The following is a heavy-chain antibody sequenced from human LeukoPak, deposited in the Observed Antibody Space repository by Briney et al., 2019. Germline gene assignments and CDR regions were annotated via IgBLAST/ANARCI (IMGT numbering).Heavy chain of an antibody. CDR1: GFTVSSNY. Sequence: GGSLRLSCAASGFTVSSNYMSWVRQAPGKGLEWVSVIYSGGSTYYADSVKGRFTISRDNSKNTLYLQMNSLRAEDTAVYYCARANYDFRSGYHYFDYWGQGTLVTVSS. CDR3: ARANYDFRSGYHYFDY. J-gene: IGHJ4*02. D-gene: IGHD3-3*01. CDR2: IYSGGST. V-gene: IGHV3-53*01.